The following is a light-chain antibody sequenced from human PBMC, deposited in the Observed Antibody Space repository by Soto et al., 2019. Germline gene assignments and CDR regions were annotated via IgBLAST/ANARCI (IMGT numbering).Light chain of an antibody. Sequence: QSVLTQPPSVSGASGQRVTISCTGSSSNIGAGYDVHWYQQLPGTAPKLLIYGNSNRPSGVPDRFSGSKSGTSASLAITGLQAEHEADYYCKSYDSSLSGYVFGTGTKVTVL. J-gene: IGLJ1*01. CDR1: SSNIGAGYD. CDR3: KSYDSSLSGYV. CDR2: GNS. V-gene: IGLV1-40*01.